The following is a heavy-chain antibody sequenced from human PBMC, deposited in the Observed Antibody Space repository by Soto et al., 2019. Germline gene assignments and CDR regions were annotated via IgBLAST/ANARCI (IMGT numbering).Heavy chain of an antibody. CDR2: IYHSGST. D-gene: IGHD1-26*01. V-gene: IGHV4-4*02. CDR1: GGSISSSNW. CDR3: ARFSRIVGDITWFEL. J-gene: IGHJ5*02. Sequence: SETLSLTCAVSGGSISSSNWWSWVRQPPGKGLEWIGEIYHSGSTNYNPSLKSRVTISVDKSKNQFSLKLSSVTAADTAVYYCARFSRIVGDITWFELWGKGTLVTVSS.